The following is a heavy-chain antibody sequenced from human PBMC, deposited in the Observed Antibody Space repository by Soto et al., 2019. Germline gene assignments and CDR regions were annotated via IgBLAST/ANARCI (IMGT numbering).Heavy chain of an antibody. D-gene: IGHD3-10*01. V-gene: IGHV1-69*04. CDR1: GYTFTSYD. J-gene: IGHJ5*02. Sequence: SVKVSCKASGYTFTSYDINWVLQATGQGLEWMGRIIPILGIANYAQKFQGRVTITADKSTSTAYMELSSLRSEDTAVYYCAREEDYYGSGTLFGPWGQGNLVTVSS. CDR3: AREEDYYGSGTLFGP. CDR2: IIPILGIA.